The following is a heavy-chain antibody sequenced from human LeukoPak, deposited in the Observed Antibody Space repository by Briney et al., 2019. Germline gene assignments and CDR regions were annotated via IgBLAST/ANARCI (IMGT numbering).Heavy chain of an antibody. CDR3: ARVGSSWYYWYFDL. CDR2: MYYSGST. CDR1: GGSIGSGNYY. Sequence: SETLSLTCTVSGGSIGSGNYYWGWVRQPPGTGLEWIGCMYYSGSTYYNPSLESRLTISIDASKNQFSLKLSSETAADTAVYYCARVGSSWYYWYFDLWGRGTLVTVSS. V-gene: IGHV4-39*07. J-gene: IGHJ2*01. D-gene: IGHD6-13*01.